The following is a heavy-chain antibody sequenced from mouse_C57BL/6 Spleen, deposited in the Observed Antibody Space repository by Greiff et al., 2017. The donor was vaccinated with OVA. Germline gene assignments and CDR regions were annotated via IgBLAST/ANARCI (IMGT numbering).Heavy chain of an antibody. J-gene: IGHJ3*01. Sequence: DVKLVESGGGLVQPKGSLKLSCAASGFSFNTYAMNWVRQAPGKGLEWVARIRSKSNNYATYYADSVKDRFTISIDDSESILYLQMNNLKTEDTAMYYCVRHDGYGPFAYWGQGTLVTVSA. CDR2: IRSKSNNYAT. V-gene: IGHV10-1*01. CDR3: VRHDGYGPFAY. D-gene: IGHD2-3*01. CDR1: GFSFNTYA.